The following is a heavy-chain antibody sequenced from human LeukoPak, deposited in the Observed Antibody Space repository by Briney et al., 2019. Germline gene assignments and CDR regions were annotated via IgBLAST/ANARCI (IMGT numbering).Heavy chain of an antibody. CDR2: IYHSGST. Sequence: SETLSLTCAVSGGSISNSNWWSWVRQPPGKGLEWIGEIYHSGSTNYNPSLKSRVTISVDKSKNQFSLKLSSVTAADTAVYYCARDRSSGYSSGWYDYWGQGTLVTVSS. CDR1: GGSISNSNW. V-gene: IGHV4-4*02. D-gene: IGHD6-19*01. CDR3: ARDRSSGYSSGWYDY. J-gene: IGHJ4*02.